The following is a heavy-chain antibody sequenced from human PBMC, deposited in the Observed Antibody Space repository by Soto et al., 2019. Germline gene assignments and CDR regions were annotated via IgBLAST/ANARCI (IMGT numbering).Heavy chain of an antibody. CDR3: ARVARWLVRFGLFDY. CDR1: GYTFTSYG. V-gene: IGHV1-18*01. D-gene: IGHD6-19*01. J-gene: IGHJ4*02. Sequence: QVQLVQSGAEVKKPGASVKVSCKASGYTFTSYGISWVRQAPGQGLEWMGWISAYNGNTNYAQKLQGRVTMTTDTSTSTAHMELRSLRSDDTAVYYCARVARWLVRFGLFDYWGQGTLVTVSS. CDR2: ISAYNGNT.